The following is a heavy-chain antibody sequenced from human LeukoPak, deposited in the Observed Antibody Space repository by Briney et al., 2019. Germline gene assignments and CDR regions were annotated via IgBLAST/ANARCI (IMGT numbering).Heavy chain of an antibody. CDR1: GFTFSSHW. CDR3: ARLGPYSFDY. D-gene: IGHD3-16*01. J-gene: IGHJ4*02. Sequence: GGSLRLSCAASGFTFSSHWMHWVRQVPGKGLVWVSRLNTDGSSTVYADSVKGRFTISRDNSKNTLFLQMDSLRAEDTAVYYCARLGPYSFDYWGQGTLVTVSS. CDR2: LNTDGSST. V-gene: IGHV3-74*01.